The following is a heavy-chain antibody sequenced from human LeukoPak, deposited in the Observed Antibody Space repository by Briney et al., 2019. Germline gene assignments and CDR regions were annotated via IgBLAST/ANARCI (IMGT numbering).Heavy chain of an antibody. CDR1: GFTFNNYA. J-gene: IGHJ4*02. CDR3: AKHVISAGFLVYFDY. D-gene: IGHD1-14*01. V-gene: IGHV3-23*01. Sequence: GGSLRLSCAASGFTFNNYAMSWVRQAPGRGLEWVSAISSGGDYTNSADSVKGRFTISRDNSKNTLYLQMNSLRAEDTAVYYCAKHVISAGFLVYFDYWGQGALVTVSS. CDR2: ISSGGDYT.